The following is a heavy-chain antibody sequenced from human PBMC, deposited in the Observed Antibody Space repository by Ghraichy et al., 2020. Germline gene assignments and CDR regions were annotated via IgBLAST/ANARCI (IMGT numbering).Heavy chain of an antibody. Sequence: SETLSLTCTVSGGSISSYYWSWIRQPPGKGLEWIGYIYYSGSTNYNPSLKSRVTISVDTSKNQFSLKLSSVTAADTAVYYCARLSYYDSSGCIDYWGQGTLVTVSS. V-gene: IGHV4-59*08. D-gene: IGHD3-22*01. J-gene: IGHJ4*02. CDR3: ARLSYYDSSGCIDY. CDR2: IYYSGST. CDR1: GGSISSYY.